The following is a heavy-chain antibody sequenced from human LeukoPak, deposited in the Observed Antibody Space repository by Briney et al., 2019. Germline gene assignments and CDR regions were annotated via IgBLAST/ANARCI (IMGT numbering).Heavy chain of an antibody. CDR2: ISYDGSNK. CDR3: SRDPDLYSRSAKYDY. V-gene: IGHV3-30*04. CDR1: GFTFSSYA. D-gene: IGHD6-6*01. Sequence: PGRSLRLSCAASGFTFSSYAMHWVRQAPGKGLEWVAVISYDGSNKYDADSVKGRFTISRDNSKNTLYLQMNSLRAEDTAVYYWSRDPDLYSRSAKYDYWGQGTLVTVSS. J-gene: IGHJ4*02.